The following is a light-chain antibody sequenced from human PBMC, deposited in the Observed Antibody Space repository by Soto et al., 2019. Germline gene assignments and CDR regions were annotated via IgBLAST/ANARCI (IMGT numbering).Light chain of an antibody. V-gene: IGKV1-39*01. CDR1: QSISNY. CDR3: QQSYGTPLT. Sequence: DMEMTQSPSSLSAFVGDRVTITCRASQSISNYLNWYQHKPGKVPKLLIYAASSLQSWVPTRFSGSGSGTDFTLTINSLQPEDFATYYCQQSYGTPLTFGGGTKIEIK. J-gene: IGKJ4*01. CDR2: AAS.